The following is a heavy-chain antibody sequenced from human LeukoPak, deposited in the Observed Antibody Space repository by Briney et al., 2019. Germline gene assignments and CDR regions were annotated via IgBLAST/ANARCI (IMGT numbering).Heavy chain of an antibody. D-gene: IGHD7-27*01. Sequence: GGSLRLSCAASGFTFSSYEMNWVRQAPGKGLEWVSYISGSGSAIYYAASVKGRFTISRDNAKSSLYLQLNSLRAEDTAVYYCWIGGRSNKPGDWGQGTLVTVSS. CDR3: WIGGRSNKPGD. CDR1: GFTFSSYE. J-gene: IGHJ4*02. V-gene: IGHV3-48*03. CDR2: ISGSGSAI.